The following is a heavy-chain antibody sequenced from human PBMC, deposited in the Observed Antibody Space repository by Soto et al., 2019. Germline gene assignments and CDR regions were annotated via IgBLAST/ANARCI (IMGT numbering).Heavy chain of an antibody. J-gene: IGHJ4*02. CDR2: IKSGGST. CDR1: GYTFNNYA. Sequence: VQLLESGGGLVQPGGSLRLSCAASGYTFNNYAMSWVRQAPGKGLEWVSAIKSGGSTYYADSVKGRFTSSRDDSKNTLYLQLNSLRVEDSAVYYFATSPTIVRGLDYWGQGTLVTVSS. CDR3: ATSPTIVRGLDY. V-gene: IGHV3-23*01. D-gene: IGHD3-10*01.